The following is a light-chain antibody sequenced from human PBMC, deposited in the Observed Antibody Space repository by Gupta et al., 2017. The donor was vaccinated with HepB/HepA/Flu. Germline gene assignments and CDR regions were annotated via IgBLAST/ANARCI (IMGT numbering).Light chain of an antibody. J-gene: IGKJ2*03. V-gene: IGKV3-20*01. CDR1: QSVSSSY. CDR2: DAS. CDR3: QKYGSSPPVS. Sequence: EIVLTQSPDTLSLSPGERATLSCRASQSVSSSYLAWYQQKPGQAPRLLIYDASSRTTGIPDRFSGSGYGTDFTLALSSLEPEDFAVYYCQKYGSSPPVSFGQWTKLDIK.